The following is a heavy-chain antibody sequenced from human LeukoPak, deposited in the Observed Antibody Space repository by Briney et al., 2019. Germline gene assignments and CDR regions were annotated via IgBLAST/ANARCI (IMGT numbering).Heavy chain of an antibody. J-gene: IGHJ4*02. D-gene: IGHD5/OR15-5a*01. CDR3: ARLSGESTIYDY. V-gene: IGHV3-7*01. CDR1: GFTFSYYS. CDR2: IKQDGSEQ. Sequence: GGSLRLSCAASGFTFSYYSMNWVRQAPGKGLEWVANIKQDGSEQFYLDSVKGRFTISRDNAKNALYLQMHSLRVDDTAVYYCARLSGESTIYDYWGQGTLVTVSS.